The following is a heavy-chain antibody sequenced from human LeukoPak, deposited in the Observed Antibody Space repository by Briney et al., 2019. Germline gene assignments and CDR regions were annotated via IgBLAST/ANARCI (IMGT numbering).Heavy chain of an antibody. J-gene: IGHJ6*03. CDR3: ASSIIRGGYYYYMDV. CDR2: IYPGDSDT. V-gene: IGHV5-51*01. CDR1: GYSFTSYW. Sequence: GESLKISCKGSGYSFTSYWIAWVRQMPGKGLEWMGIIYPGDSDTRYSPSFQGQVTISADKSISTAYLQWSSLKASDTAVYYCASSIIRGGYYYYMDVWGKGTTVTISS. D-gene: IGHD3-10*01.